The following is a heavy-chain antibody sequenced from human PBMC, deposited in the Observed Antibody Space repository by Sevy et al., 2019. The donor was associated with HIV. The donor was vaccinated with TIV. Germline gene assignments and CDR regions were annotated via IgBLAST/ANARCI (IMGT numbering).Heavy chain of an antibody. CDR1: GFTFSSYG. V-gene: IGHV3-30*18. J-gene: IGHJ4*02. CDR2: ISSDGNNR. CDR3: AKDGGYIVVAGPYYFDY. Sequence: GGSRRLSCAASGFTFSSYGMHWVRQAPGKGLEWVAVISSDGNNRYYADSVKGRFTISRDDSKNTLYLQMNSLRAEDTAVYYCAKDGGYIVVAGPYYFDYWGQGTLVTVSS. D-gene: IGHD6-19*01.